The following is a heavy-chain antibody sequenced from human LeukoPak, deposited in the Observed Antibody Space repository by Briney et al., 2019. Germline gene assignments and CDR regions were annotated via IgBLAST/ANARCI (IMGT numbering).Heavy chain of an antibody. CDR2: IKADGGEK. Sequence: GGSLRLACAASGFTFSTYGMSWVRQAPGEGREWVAKIKADGGEKDHVASVKGRFTISRDNAKNSLYLQMNSLRAEDTAVYYCARERITMVRGVAFFDYWGQGTLVTVSS. V-gene: IGHV3-7*01. J-gene: IGHJ4*02. CDR1: GFTFSTYG. CDR3: ARERITMVRGVAFFDY. D-gene: IGHD3-10*01.